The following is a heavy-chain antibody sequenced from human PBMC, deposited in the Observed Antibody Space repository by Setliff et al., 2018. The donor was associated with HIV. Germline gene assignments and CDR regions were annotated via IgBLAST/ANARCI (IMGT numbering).Heavy chain of an antibody. CDR3: AKVRWTANHYFDC. Sequence: GSLRLSCAASGFTFNTYAVTWVRQAPGKGLEWVSVISADGLTTFYADSVKGRFTISRDNSKDTLYLQMNSLRAEDTALYYCAKVRWTANHYFDCWGQGTLVTVSS. CDR1: GFTFNTYA. J-gene: IGHJ4*02. D-gene: IGHD2-15*01. CDR2: ISADGLTT. V-gene: IGHV3-23*01.